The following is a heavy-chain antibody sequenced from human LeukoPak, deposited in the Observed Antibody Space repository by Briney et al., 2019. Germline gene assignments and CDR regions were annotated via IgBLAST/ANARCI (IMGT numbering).Heavy chain of an antibody. CDR2: MNPNSGNT. Sequence: GASVKVSCRASGYAFTSYDINWVRQATGQGLEWMGWMNPNSGNTGYAQKFQGRVTMTRDTSISTAYTELSSLRFEDTAVYYCARVTGSIDYWGQGTLVTVSS. V-gene: IGHV1-8*01. J-gene: IGHJ4*02. CDR1: GYAFTSYD. D-gene: IGHD1-26*01. CDR3: ARVTGSIDY.